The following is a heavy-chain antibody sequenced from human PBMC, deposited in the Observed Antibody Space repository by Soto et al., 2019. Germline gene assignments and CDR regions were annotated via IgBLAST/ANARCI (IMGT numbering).Heavy chain of an antibody. CDR3: ARSEVGVATMYEWFDP. CDR2: INAGNGNT. D-gene: IGHD5-12*01. CDR1: GYTFTSYA. J-gene: IGHJ5*02. V-gene: IGHV1-3*01. Sequence: GASVKVSCKASGYTFTSYAMHWVRQAPGQRLEWMGWINAGNGNTKYSQKFQGRVTITRDTSTSTVYMELSSLRSEDTAVYYCARSEVGVATMYEWFDPWGQGTLVTVSS.